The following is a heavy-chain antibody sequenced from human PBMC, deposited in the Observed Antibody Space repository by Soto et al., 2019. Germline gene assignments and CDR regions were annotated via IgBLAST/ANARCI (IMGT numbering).Heavy chain of an antibody. CDR2: ISSTSSNI. J-gene: IGHJ3*01. Sequence: EVLLVESGGGLVKPGGSLRLSCVASGFSFSTSIMHWVRQAPGKGLEWIATISSTSSNIYYAGSVKGRFSNSRDNPKNSLFLQMNSLRADDMAVYYCARGIASTSLVTFDVWGQGTMVTVS. D-gene: IGHD1-1*01. V-gene: IGHV3-21*02. CDR1: GFSFSTSI. CDR3: ARGIASTSLVTFDV.